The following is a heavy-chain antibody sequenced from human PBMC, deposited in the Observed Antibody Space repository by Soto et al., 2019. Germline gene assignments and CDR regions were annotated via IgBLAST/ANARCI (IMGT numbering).Heavy chain of an antibody. CDR1: GYTFTGYY. Sequence: GASVKVSFKASGYTFTGYYMHWVRQAPGQGLEWMGWINPNSGGTNYAQKFQGRVTMTRDTSISTAYMELSRLRSDDTAVYYCARFKRTDYDILTGYSDYWGQGPLVTVSS. CDR2: INPNSGGT. CDR3: ARFKRTDYDILTGYSDY. V-gene: IGHV1-2*02. D-gene: IGHD3-9*01. J-gene: IGHJ4*02.